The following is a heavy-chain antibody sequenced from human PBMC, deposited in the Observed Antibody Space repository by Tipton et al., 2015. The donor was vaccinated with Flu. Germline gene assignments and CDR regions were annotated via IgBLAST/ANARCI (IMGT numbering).Heavy chain of an antibody. CDR1: GFTFGDYA. D-gene: IGHD1-26*01. J-gene: IGHJ6*02. CDR3: TRDFVGWDLLTYYYGMDV. V-gene: IGHV3-49*04. Sequence: SLRLSCIASGFTFGDYAMSWVRQAPGKGLEWVGVIRSKAYGGTTEHAASVKGRFTISRDDSKSIAYLQMNSLKTEDTAVYYCTRDFVGWDLLTYYYGMDVWGQGTTVTVSS. CDR2: IRSKAYGGTT.